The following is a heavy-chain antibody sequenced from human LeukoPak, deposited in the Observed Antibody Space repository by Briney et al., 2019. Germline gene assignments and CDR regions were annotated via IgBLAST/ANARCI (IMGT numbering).Heavy chain of an antibody. Sequence: GGSLRLSCAASGFTFSSYAMHWVRQAPGKGLEWVAVISYDGSNKYYADSVKGRFTISRDNSKNTLYLQMNSLRAEDTAVYYCAREGNGYYDSSGYWNPGGDYWGQGTLVTVSS. V-gene: IGHV3-30*14. D-gene: IGHD3-22*01. CDR2: ISYDGSNK. CDR1: GFTFSSYA. J-gene: IGHJ4*02. CDR3: AREGNGYYDSSGYWNPGGDY.